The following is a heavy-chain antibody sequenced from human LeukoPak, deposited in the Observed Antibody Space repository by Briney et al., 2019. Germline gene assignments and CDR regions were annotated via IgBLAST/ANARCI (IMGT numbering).Heavy chain of an antibody. CDR3: ARVGYCSGATCEGRDWFDP. J-gene: IGHJ5*02. Sequence: GGSLRLSCAASGFSFDDYTMHWVRQAPGKGLEWVSLIIWDGGSTYYADSIKGRFTISRDNAKNSLFLQMNSLRVEDTAVYFCARVGYCSGATCEGRDWFDPWGQGTLVTVSS. V-gene: IGHV3-43*01. CDR2: IIWDGGST. D-gene: IGHD2-15*01. CDR1: GFSFDDYT.